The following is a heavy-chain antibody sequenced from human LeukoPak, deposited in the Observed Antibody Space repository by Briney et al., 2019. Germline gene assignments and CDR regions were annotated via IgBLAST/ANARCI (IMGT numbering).Heavy chain of an antibody. CDR3: ARDTAMVPGPNWFDP. CDR2: IIPIFGTA. D-gene: IGHD5-18*01. CDR1: GGTFSSYA. V-gene: IGHV1-69*13. J-gene: IGHJ5*02. Sequence: SVEVSCKASGGTFSSYAISWVRQAPGQGLEWMGGIIPIFGTANYAQKFQGRVTITADESTSTAYMELSSLRSEDTAVYYCARDTAMVPGPNWFDPWGQGTLVTVSS.